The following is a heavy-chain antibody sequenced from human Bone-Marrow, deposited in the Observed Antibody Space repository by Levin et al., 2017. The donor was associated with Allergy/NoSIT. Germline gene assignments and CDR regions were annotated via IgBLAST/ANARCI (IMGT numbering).Heavy chain of an antibody. CDR1: GFTFSYYT. D-gene: IGHD3-16*02. CDR2: ININSNHI. J-gene: IGHJ2*01. V-gene: IGHV3-21*06. Sequence: GGSLRLSCSASGFTFSYYTMNWVRHTPGKGLEWVAYININSNHIYYSSSVEGRFSVSRDNAKNSLFLQMNSLGVEDTAVYYCARDRYTGDDAFDLWGRGTLVTVSS. CDR3: ARDRYTGDDAFDL.